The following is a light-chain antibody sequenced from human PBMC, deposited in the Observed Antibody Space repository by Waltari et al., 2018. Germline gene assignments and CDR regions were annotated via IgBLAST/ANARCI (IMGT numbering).Light chain of an antibody. CDR3: QQYYSSPWT. CDR2: AAS. J-gene: IGKJ1*01. V-gene: IGKV1-NL1*01. Sequence: DIQLNQSRSSLSASVGDRVTITCRASQGISNSLAWYQQKPGKAPRLLLYAASRLETGVPARFSGSGSGTDYTLTISSLEPEDFAAYYCQQYYSSPWTFGHGTKVEIK. CDR1: QGISNS.